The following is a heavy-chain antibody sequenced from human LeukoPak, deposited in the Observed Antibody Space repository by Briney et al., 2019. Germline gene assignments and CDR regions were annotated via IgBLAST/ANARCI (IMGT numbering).Heavy chain of an antibody. J-gene: IGHJ4*02. V-gene: IGHV4-59*01. Sequence: PSETLSLTCTVSGGSISSYYWSWIRQPPGKGLEWIGYIYYSGSTNYNPSLKSRVTISVDTSKNQSSLKLSSVTAADTAVYYCARATGDYYDSSGSFFDYWGQGTLVTVSS. D-gene: IGHD3-22*01. CDR2: IYYSGST. CDR1: GGSISSYY. CDR3: ARATGDYYDSSGSFFDY.